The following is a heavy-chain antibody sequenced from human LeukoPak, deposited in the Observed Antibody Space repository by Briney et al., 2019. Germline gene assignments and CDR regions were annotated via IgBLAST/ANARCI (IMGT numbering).Heavy chain of an antibody. CDR2: IRYDGSNK. J-gene: IGHJ4*02. D-gene: IGHD3-22*01. CDR1: GFPFSSYG. V-gene: IGHV3-30*02. Sequence: SGGSLRLSCAASGFPFSSYGMHWVRQAPGKGLEWVAFIRYDGSNKYYADSVKGRFTISRDNSKNTLYLQMNSLRAEDTAVYYCAKSTAKTYYYDSSGYRYFDYWGQGTLVTVSS. CDR3: AKSTAKTYYYDSSGYRYFDY.